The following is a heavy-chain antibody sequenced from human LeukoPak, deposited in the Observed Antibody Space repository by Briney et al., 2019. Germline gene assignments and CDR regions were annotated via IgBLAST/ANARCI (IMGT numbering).Heavy chain of an antibody. CDR2: ISSNGGST. Sequence: GGSLRLSCSASGFTFTSDAMHWVRQAPGQGLEYVSGISSNGGSTYYADSVKGRFTISRDNSKNTLYLQMSSLRPEDTAVYHCGKGGSSTWSWFDPWGHGTLVTVSS. V-gene: IGHV3-64D*09. J-gene: IGHJ5*02. D-gene: IGHD6-13*01. CDR1: GFTFTSDA. CDR3: GKGGSSTWSWFDP.